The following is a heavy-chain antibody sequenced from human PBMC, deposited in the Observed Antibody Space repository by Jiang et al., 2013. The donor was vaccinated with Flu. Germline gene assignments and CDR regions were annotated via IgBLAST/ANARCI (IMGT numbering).Heavy chain of an antibody. CDR1: GFTFSSYA. Sequence: QLLESGGGLVQPGGSLRLSCAASGFTFSSYAMSWVRQAPGKGLEWVSGISGSGGITYYADSVKGRFTISRDTSKTTLYVQMNSLRAEDTAVYYCAKSLGSTAKPIDYWGQGTLVTVSS. J-gene: IGHJ4*02. CDR3: AKSLGSTAKPIDY. V-gene: IGHV3-23*01. D-gene: IGHD1-26*01. CDR2: ISGSGGIT.